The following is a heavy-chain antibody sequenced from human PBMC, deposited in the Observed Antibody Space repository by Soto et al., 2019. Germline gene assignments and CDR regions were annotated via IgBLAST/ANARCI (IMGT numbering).Heavy chain of an antibody. Sequence: PSETLSLTCNVSGGSIRSYYWSWIRQPAGKALEWIGRIYTSGTTNYNPSLKSRVTMSVDTSKNQFSLKLSSVTAADTAVYYCARERHSGYDYNWFDSWGQGTLVTVSS. D-gene: IGHD5-12*01. CDR3: ARERHSGYDYNWFDS. J-gene: IGHJ5*01. V-gene: IGHV4-4*07. CDR2: IYTSGTT. CDR1: GGSIRSYY.